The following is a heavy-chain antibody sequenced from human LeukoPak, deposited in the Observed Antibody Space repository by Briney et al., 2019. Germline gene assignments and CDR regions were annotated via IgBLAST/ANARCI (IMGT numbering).Heavy chain of an antibody. CDR2: ITTSDGNT. V-gene: IGHV3-23*01. D-gene: IGHD7-27*01. CDR1: GFIFNNYA. CDR3: AKDGGLWVSAHWGDS. Sequence: GGSLRLSCAASGFIFNNYAMSWVRQAPGKGLEWVSTITTSDGNTYYADSVKGRFTVSRDNSKNTLFLQMNSLRAEDTAVYYCAKDGGLWVSAHWGDSWGRGTLVTVSS. J-gene: IGHJ4*02.